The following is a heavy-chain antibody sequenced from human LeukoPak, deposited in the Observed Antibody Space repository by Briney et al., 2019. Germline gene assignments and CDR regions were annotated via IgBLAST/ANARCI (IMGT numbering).Heavy chain of an antibody. CDR2: IWHDGSNM. CDR1: GFIFSGYG. Sequence: GRSLRLSCAASGFIFSGYGMHWVRQAPGKGLEWVAVIWHDGSNMYYADSVKGRFTISRDNSMNTLHLQMNSLRAEDTAVYHCARDRGGGWFNMDVWGKGTTVTVSS. D-gene: IGHD6-19*01. V-gene: IGHV3-33*01. J-gene: IGHJ6*03. CDR3: ARDRGGGWFNMDV.